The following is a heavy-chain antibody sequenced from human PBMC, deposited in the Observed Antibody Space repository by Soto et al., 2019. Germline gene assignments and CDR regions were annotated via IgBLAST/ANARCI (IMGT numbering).Heavy chain of an antibody. CDR2: ISANNGNT. CDR3: ACNSGGHDPRDDFDI. D-gene: IGHD5-12*01. V-gene: IGHV1-18*04. CDR1: GHTFSNYG. Sequence: QVQLVQSGAEVKKPGASVRVSCKVSGHTFSNYGITWVRQAPGQGREWMGWISANNGNTNYAQKFQGRVTMTTDTSTSTVYLGLRSVTADDAAVYYCACNSGGHDPRDDFDILGQGTVFTVAS. J-gene: IGHJ3*02.